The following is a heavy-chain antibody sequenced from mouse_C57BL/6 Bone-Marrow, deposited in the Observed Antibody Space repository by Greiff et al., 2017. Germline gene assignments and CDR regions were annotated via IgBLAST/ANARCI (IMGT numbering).Heavy chain of an antibody. D-gene: IGHD2-3*01. J-gene: IGHJ4*01. CDR2: IYPRSGNT. CDR1: GYTFTSYG. Sequence: QVQLKESGAELARPGASVKLSCKASGYTFTSYGISWVKQRTGQGLEWIGEIYPRSGNTYYNEKFKGKAKLTADKSSSTAYMELRSLTSEDSAVYFCARWGYCYYDAMDYWGQGTSVTVSS. V-gene: IGHV1-81*01. CDR3: ARWGYCYYDAMDY.